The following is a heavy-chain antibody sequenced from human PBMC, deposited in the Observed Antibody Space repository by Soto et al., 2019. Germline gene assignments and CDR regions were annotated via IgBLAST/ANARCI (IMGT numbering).Heavy chain of an antibody. V-gene: IGHV5-51*01. D-gene: IGHD6-6*01. CDR2: IYPGDSDT. CDR3: ARTRSFTLGFYYDGMDV. J-gene: IGHJ6*02. Sequence: ESLKSSFQGSGYSFASYWIGWVRQIPGKDLEWMGIIYPGDSDTRYSPSFQGQVTISADKSLRTAYLQWTSLKASDTALYYCARTRSFTLGFYYDGMDVWGQGTTVTVSS. CDR1: GYSFASYW.